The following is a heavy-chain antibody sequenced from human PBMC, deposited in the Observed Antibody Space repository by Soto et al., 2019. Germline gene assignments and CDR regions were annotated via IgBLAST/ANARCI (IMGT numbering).Heavy chain of an antibody. CDR2: ISFDEAKDK. D-gene: IGHD3-22*01. J-gene: IGHJ6*02. Sequence: QVQLVESGGGVVQPGGSLTLSCAASGFTFSDYGMHWVRQAPGKWLEWLTFISFDEAKDKYYSAPVRGRFSISRDNSKNTLSPQMNSLRSEDTAVYYCAKGTYGGSAPYDYGMDVWGQGTTVTVSS. V-gene: IGHV3-30*18. CDR3: AKGTYGGSAPYDYGMDV. CDR1: GFTFSDYG.